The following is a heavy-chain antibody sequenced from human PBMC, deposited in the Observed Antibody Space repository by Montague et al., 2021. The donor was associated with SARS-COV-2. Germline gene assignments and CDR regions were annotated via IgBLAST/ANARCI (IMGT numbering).Heavy chain of an antibody. CDR2: IDTGSVS. Sequence: SLRLSCAASGFSFNSYDLHWVRQLPGGGLQWVSAIDTGSVSYYADSVEARFVVSRENARNSLYLQMNNLGAGDTAVYYCARTKTATGNFYGLDVRGQGTTVIVSS. J-gene: IGHJ6*02. V-gene: IGHV3-13*01. CDR1: GFSFNSYD. D-gene: IGHD6-13*01. CDR3: ARTKTATGNFYGLDV.